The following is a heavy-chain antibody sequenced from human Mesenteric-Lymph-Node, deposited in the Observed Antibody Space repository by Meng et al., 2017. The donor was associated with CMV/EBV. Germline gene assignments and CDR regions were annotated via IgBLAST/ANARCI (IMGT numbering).Heavy chain of an antibody. V-gene: IGHV1-69*04. J-gene: IGHJ4*02. CDR2: IIPIFDMT. CDR1: GGTFSNNG. Sequence: KVSGGTFSNNGISWVRQAPGQGLEWMGRIIPIFDMTEYAQKFRGRVTVAADKSTNTAYMELSSLRSEDTAVYYCARDPGDGYNPVDYWGQGTLVTVSS. CDR3: ARDPGDGYNPVDY. D-gene: IGHD5-24*01.